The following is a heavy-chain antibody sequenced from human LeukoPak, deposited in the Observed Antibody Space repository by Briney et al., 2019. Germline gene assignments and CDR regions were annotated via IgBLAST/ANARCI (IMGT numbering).Heavy chain of an antibody. CDR1: GGTFSSYA. J-gene: IGHJ6*02. CDR2: IIPIFGTA. Sequence: ASVKVSCKASGGTFSSYAISWVRQAPGQGLEWMGGIIPIFGTANYAQKFQGRVTITADESTSTAYMELSSLRSEDTAVYYCAADIVVAPAPEPSPYGMDVWGQGTTVTVSS. CDR3: AADIVVAPAPEPSPYGMDV. D-gene: IGHD2-2*01. V-gene: IGHV1-69*13.